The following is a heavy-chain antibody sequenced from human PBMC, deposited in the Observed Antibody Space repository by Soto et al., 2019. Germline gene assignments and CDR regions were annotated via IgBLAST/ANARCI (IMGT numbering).Heavy chain of an antibody. J-gene: IGHJ4*02. D-gene: IGHD6-13*01. Sequence: QVQLVQSGAEVKKPGASVKVSCKASGYTFTNYGISWVRQAPGQGLEWMGWISADNGNTNYAQKLQGRVTMTTDTSTSKAYRERRSLSSDDTAVYYCAREVAAREGEFDYLGQGTLVTVSA. CDR2: ISADNGNT. CDR3: AREVAAREGEFDY. CDR1: GYTFTNYG. V-gene: IGHV1-18*01.